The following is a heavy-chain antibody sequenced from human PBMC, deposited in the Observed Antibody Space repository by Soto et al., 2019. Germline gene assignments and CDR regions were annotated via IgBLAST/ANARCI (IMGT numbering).Heavy chain of an antibody. Sequence: QEQLVESGGGVVQPGTSLRLSCAVPGGIFHGYGMHWVRQAPGKGLEWVAIIRCDGSNEEDADSVKGRITISRDNSKNTLYLQMNTLGAEDTAVYYCASDGIGGTVFRGYLDYWGRGTVVTVSS. CDR1: GGIFHGYG. D-gene: IGHD1-7*01. CDR3: ASDGIGGTVFRGYLDY. J-gene: IGHJ4*02. CDR2: IRCDGSNE. V-gene: IGHV3-33*01.